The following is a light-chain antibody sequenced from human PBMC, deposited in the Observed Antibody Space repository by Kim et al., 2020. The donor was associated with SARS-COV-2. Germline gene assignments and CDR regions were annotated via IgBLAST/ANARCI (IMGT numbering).Light chain of an antibody. CDR3: QEYKSDSWK. V-gene: IGKV1-5*01. Sequence: DIQMTQSPSTLSASVGDRVTITCRASQSINIWLAWYQQKPGKAPNLLIYDASNLETGVPSRFSGSGSGTQFTLTISSLQPEEVATYYCQEYKSDSWKFGQGTKVDIK. CDR2: DAS. CDR1: QSINIW. J-gene: IGKJ1*01.